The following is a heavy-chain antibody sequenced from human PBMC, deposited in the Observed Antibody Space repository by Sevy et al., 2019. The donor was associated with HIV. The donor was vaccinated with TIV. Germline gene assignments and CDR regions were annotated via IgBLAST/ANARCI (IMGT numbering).Heavy chain of an antibody. CDR2: IYPRDSDT. J-gene: IGHJ4*02. D-gene: IGHD3-10*01. V-gene: IGHV5-51*01. CDR1: GYSFANYW. Sequence: GESLKISFKGSGYSFANYWIGWVRQMPGKGLEWMGIIYPRDSDTRYSPSFQGQVTISAVKSITTAYLQWSSLKASDTAMYYCARQPAGGEDYFDYWGQGTLVTVS. CDR3: ARQPAGGEDYFDY.